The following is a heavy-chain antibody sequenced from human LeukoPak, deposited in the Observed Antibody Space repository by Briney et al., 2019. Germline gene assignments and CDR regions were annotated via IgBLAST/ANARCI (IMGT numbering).Heavy chain of an antibody. CDR3: ARGGRSDVLRFLEWSLEYYFDY. Sequence: SETLSLTCTVSGGSISSYYWSWIRQPAGKGQEWIGRIYTSGSTNYNPSLKSRVTMSVDTSKNQFSLKLSSVTAADTAVYYCARGGRSDVLRFLEWSLEYYFDYWGQGTLVTVSS. D-gene: IGHD3-3*01. J-gene: IGHJ4*02. CDR1: GGSISSYY. V-gene: IGHV4-4*07. CDR2: IYTSGST.